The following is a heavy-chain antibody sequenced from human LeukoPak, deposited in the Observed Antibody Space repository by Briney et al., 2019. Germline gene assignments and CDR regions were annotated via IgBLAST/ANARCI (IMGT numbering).Heavy chain of an antibody. Sequence: KSGGSLRFSCAASGFTFSSYSMSWVRRAPGKGLEWVSSISSSSSYIYYADSVKGRFTISRDNAKNSLYLQMNSLRAEDTAVYYCARAHVWGSYRSDFDYWGQGTLVTVSS. V-gene: IGHV3-21*01. CDR3: ARAHVWGSYRSDFDY. CDR1: GFTFSSYS. J-gene: IGHJ4*02. CDR2: ISSSSSYI. D-gene: IGHD3-16*02.